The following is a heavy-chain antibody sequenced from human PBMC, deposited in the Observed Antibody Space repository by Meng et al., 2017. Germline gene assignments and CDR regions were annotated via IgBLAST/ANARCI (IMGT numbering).Heavy chain of an antibody. Sequence: ASVKVSCKASGYTFTSYDINWVRQATGQGLEGMGWMNPNSGNTGYAQKFQGRVTMTRNTSISTAYMELSSLRSEDTAVYYCARSAHYYGSGSYYFLIYYYYGMDVWGQGTTVTVSS. D-gene: IGHD3-10*01. J-gene: IGHJ6*02. CDR3: ARSAHYYGSGSYYFLIYYYYGMDV. CDR2: MNPNSGNT. CDR1: GYTFTSYD. V-gene: IGHV1-8*01.